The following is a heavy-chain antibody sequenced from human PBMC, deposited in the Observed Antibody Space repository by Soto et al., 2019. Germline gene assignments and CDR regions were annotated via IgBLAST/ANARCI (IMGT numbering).Heavy chain of an antibody. Sequence: PSETLSLTCTVSGSSISSYYWSWIRQPPGKGLEWIGYIYYSGSTNYNPSLKSRVTISVDKSKNHFSLKLSSVTAADTAVYYCARGGLYGDYGYWGQGTLVTVSS. J-gene: IGHJ4*02. CDR2: IYYSGST. CDR1: GSSISSYY. V-gene: IGHV4-59*01. D-gene: IGHD4-17*01. CDR3: ARGGLYGDYGY.